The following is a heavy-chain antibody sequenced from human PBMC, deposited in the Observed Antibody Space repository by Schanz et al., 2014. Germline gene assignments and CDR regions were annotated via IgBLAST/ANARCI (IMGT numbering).Heavy chain of an antibody. CDR3: ARDNPHRGVTGYYNDV. J-gene: IGHJ6*02. D-gene: IGHD3-9*01. Sequence: EVYLVESGGGLVQPGGSLRLSCAASGFTFFTYNMNWVRQAPGRGLEWISYIGSSSTTMYYADSVKGRFTISRDNAKNSLYLQMNSLRDEDTAVYYCARDNPHRGVTGYYNDVWGQGTSVTVSS. V-gene: IGHV3-48*02. CDR2: IGSSSTTM. CDR1: GFTFFTYN.